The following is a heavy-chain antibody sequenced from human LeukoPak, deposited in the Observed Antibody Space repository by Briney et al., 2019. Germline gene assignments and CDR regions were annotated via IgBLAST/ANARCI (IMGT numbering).Heavy chain of an antibody. CDR3: AGRYCSGGSCYSRYYFDF. CDR1: GFTFSDYA. V-gene: IGHV3-23*01. CDR2: VTGSGGST. Sequence: GGSLRLSCVASGFTFSDYAMNWVRQAPGKGLEWVSAVTGSGGSTYYADSVKGRFTISRDNSKNTLYLQMNSLRAEDTAVYYCAGRYCSGGSCYSRYYFDFWGQGTLVTVSS. D-gene: IGHD2-15*01. J-gene: IGHJ4*02.